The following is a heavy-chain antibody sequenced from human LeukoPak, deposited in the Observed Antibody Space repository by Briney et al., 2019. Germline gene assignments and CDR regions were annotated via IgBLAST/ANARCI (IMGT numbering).Heavy chain of an antibody. CDR2: IYYSGST. D-gene: IGHD3-22*01. CDR1: GGSISSSSYY. V-gene: IGHV4-39*07. Sequence: PSETLSLTCTVSGGSISSSSYYWGWIRQPPGKGLEWIGSIYYSGSTYYNPSLKSRVTISVDTSKNQFSLKLSSVTAADTAVYYCARRGYDSNGYQDYWGQGTLVTVSS. CDR3: ARRGYDSNGYQDY. J-gene: IGHJ4*02.